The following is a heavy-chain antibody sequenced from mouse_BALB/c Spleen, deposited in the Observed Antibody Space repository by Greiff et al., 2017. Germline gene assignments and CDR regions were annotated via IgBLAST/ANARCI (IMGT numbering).Heavy chain of an antibody. Sequence: VQLKESGPGLVKPSQSLSLTCTVTGYSITSDYAWNWIRQFPGNKLEWMGYISYSGSTSYNPSLKSRISITRDTSKNQFFLQLNSVTTEDTATYYCARSTGDYAMDYWGQGTSVTVSS. D-gene: IGHD4-1*01. J-gene: IGHJ4*01. CDR1: GYSITSDYA. CDR3: ARSTGDYAMDY. V-gene: IGHV3-2*02. CDR2: ISYSGST.